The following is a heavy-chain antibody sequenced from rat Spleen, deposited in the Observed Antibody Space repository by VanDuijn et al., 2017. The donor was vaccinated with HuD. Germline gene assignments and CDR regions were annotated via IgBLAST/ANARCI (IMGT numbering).Heavy chain of an antibody. J-gene: IGHJ2*01. D-gene: IGHD1-12*03. CDR3: ARDPDGYYHVAYYYFDY. V-gene: IGHV2-43*01. CDR2: IWTGGST. Sequence: QVQLKESGPGLVQSSQTLSLTCTVSGFSLSSSHVTWVRQPPGKGLEWLGIIWTGGSTAYNSLLKSRLSISRDTSKSQVFLKMNSLQTEDTAMYFCARDPDGYYHVAYYYFDYWGQGVMVTVSS. CDR1: GFSLSSSH.